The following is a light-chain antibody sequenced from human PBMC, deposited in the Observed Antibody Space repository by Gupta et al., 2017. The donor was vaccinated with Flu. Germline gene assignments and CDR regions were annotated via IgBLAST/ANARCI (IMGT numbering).Light chain of an antibody. V-gene: IGLV2-14*01. J-gene: IGLJ3*02. CDR1: SSDVGGYNY. Sequence: QSALTQPASASGSPGPSITISCIGTSSDVGGYNYVSWYQQHPGKAPKLMSFEVSNRHSGGAKRVSGAKSGDTAALTTSGLQAEEEADYDDSSYTNSSTSECVCGGGTKLT. CDR3: SSYTNSSTSECV. CDR2: EVS.